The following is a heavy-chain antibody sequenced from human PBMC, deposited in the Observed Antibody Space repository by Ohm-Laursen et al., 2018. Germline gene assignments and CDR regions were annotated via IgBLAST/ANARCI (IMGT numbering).Heavy chain of an antibody. Sequence: SVKVSCKASGYTFTSYGISWVRQAPGQGLEWMGWISAYNGNTNYAQKLQGRVTMTTDTSTSTAYMELRSLRSDDTAVYYCAGSYYNFWSGYYTGKAYGMDVWGQGTTVTVSS. CDR1: GYTFTSYG. CDR3: AGSYYNFWSGYYTGKAYGMDV. D-gene: IGHD3-3*01. CDR2: ISAYNGNT. V-gene: IGHV1-18*01. J-gene: IGHJ6*02.